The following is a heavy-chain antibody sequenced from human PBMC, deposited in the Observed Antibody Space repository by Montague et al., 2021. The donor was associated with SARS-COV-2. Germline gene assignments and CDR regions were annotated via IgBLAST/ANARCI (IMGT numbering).Heavy chain of an antibody. CDR2: INHCSST. D-gene: IGHD1-26*01. J-gene: IGHJ6*03. Sequence: SETLSLTCAVHGGSFSGHSWYWIRQRPGKGLEWIGEINHCSSTNDTPSLNNRLTITTDTSKNKFSLKLTSVSATDTAVYYCARLRDGVVPSPILGSGRYFTCTYMDVWGKGITVTVS. V-gene: IGHV4-34*01. CDR1: GGSFSGHS. CDR3: ARLRDGVVPSPILGSGRYFTCTYMDV.